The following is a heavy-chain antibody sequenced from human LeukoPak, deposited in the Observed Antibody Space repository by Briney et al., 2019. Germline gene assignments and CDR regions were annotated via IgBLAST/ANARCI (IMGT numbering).Heavy chain of an antibody. J-gene: IGHJ4*02. CDR3: ARHATGYSSGFDY. Sequence: SETLSLTCTVSGGSIGSYYWSWIRQPPGKGLEWIGYIYYSGSTNYNPSLKSRVTISVDTSKNQFSLKLMSVTAADTAVYYCARHATGYSSGFDYWGQGTLVTVSS. D-gene: IGHD6-19*01. CDR1: GGSIGSYY. CDR2: IYYSGST. V-gene: IGHV4-59*12.